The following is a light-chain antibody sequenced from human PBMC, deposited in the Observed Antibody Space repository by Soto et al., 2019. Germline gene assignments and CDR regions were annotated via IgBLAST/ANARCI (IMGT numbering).Light chain of an antibody. CDR3: SSYTSSSTVL. CDR2: DVS. CDR1: SSDVGGYNS. Sequence: QSVLTQPASVSGSPGQSITISCTGTSSDVGGYNSVSWYQHHPGKAPKLMIYDVSNRPSGVSNRFSGSKSGNTASLTISGLQAEDEADYYRSSYTSSSTVLFGGGTKLTVL. J-gene: IGLJ2*01. V-gene: IGLV2-14*03.